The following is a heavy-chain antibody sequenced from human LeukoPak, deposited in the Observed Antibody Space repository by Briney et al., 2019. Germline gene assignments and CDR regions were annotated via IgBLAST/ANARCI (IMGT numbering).Heavy chain of an antibody. CDR2: IRYDGSIK. CDR3: AKDEGLQFIDY. V-gene: IGHV3-30*02. D-gene: IGHD5-24*01. J-gene: IGHJ4*02. Sequence: GGSLRLSCAASGFILSTYAMHGVRQAPGKGLEWVAFIRYDGSIKYYADSVKGRFTISRDNSKNTVYVQMNSLRPEDTAVYYCAKDEGLQFIDYWGQGTLVTVSS. CDR1: GFILSTYA.